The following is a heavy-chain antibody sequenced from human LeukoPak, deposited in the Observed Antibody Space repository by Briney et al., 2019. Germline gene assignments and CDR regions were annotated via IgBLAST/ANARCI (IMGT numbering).Heavy chain of an antibody. V-gene: IGHV3-23*01. J-gene: IGHJ4*02. D-gene: IGHD6-13*01. CDR2: ISGSGGST. CDR3: AKAPIAAAGTLLFFFQWAGPLFDY. CDR1: GFTFSSYA. Sequence: PGGSLRLSCAASGFTFSSYAMSWVRQAPGKGLEWVSAISGSGGSTYYADSVKGRFTISRDNSKNTLYLQMNSLRAEDTAVYYCAKAPIAAAGTLLFFFQWAGPLFDYWGQGTLVTVSS.